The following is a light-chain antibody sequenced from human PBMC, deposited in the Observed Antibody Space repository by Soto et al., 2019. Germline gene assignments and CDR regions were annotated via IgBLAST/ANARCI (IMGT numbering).Light chain of an antibody. J-gene: IGKJ3*01. V-gene: IGKV1-27*01. CDR3: QKYNSASET. CDR1: RDTNNY. Sequence: DSPMTQSPSSLSAAVGDRVTITCRASRDTNNYLAWYQQKPGQVPKVLIYAASTLQSGVPSRFSGSGSGTDFTLTISSLQPEDVATYYCQKYNSASETFGPGTKVEIK. CDR2: AAS.